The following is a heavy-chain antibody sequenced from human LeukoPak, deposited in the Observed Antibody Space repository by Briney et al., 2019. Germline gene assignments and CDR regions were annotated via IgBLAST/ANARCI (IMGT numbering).Heavy chain of an antibody. Sequence: SETLSLTCTVSGDSISNYYWTWIRQPPGNGLEWIGYIYYSGTTDYNPSLKSRVTISVDRSKNQFSLRLNSVTAADTAVYYCARLEAWYALDYWGQGTLVTVSS. D-gene: IGHD6-13*01. V-gene: IGHV4-59*08. CDR1: GDSISNYY. J-gene: IGHJ4*02. CDR3: ARLEAWYALDY. CDR2: IYYSGTT.